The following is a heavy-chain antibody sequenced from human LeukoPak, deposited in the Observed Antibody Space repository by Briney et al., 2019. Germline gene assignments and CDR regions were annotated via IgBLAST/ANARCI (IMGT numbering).Heavy chain of an antibody. V-gene: IGHV3-23*01. D-gene: IGHD6-19*01. CDR2: ISSGGGTT. Sequence: GGSLRLSCAASGFTFSNYAMNWVRLAPGHGLELVSVISSGGGTTYYSDSVKGRFIISRDNSKNTLYLQMNSLRVDDTALYYCAKAGIAVPATPEYCGQGTKVTVSS. CDR3: AKAGIAVPATPEY. J-gene: IGHJ4*02. CDR1: GFTFSNYA.